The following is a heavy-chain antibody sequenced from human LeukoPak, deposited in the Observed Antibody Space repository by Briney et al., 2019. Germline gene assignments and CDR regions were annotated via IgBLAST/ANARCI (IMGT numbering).Heavy chain of an antibody. Sequence: GASVKVSCKASGYTFTGYYMHWVRQAPGQGLEWMGWINPNSGGTNYAQKFQGRVTMTRDTSISTAYMELSRLRSDDTAVYYCARVITGSLTQYDYWGQGTLVTVSS. D-gene: IGHD1-20*01. CDR1: GYTFTGYY. CDR2: INPNSGGT. V-gene: IGHV1-2*02. CDR3: ARVITGSLTQYDY. J-gene: IGHJ4*02.